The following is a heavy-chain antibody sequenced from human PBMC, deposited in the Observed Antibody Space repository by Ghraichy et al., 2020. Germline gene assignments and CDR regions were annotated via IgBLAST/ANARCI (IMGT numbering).Heavy chain of an antibody. J-gene: IGHJ6*03. CDR2: IGTSDDP. Sequence: GGSLRLSCAASGFTFSSYAMHWVRQVTGKGLEWVSAIGTSDDPYYRASVKGRFTISRENAKNSLYLQMNSLGAGDTAEDYCARGADPYYYMCVWGKGTTVTVSS. CDR3: ARGADPYYYMCV. V-gene: IGHV3-13*05. CDR1: GFTFSSYA.